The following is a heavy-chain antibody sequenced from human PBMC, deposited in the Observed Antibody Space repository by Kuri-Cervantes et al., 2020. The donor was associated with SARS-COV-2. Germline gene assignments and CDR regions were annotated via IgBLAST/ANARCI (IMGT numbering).Heavy chain of an antibody. Sequence: SETLSLTCTVSGGSISSSSYYWGWIRQPPGKGLEWIGSIYYSGSTYYNPSLKSRVTISVDTSKNQFSLKLSSVTAADTAVYYCARGNSSSWYPYYYGMDVWGQGNTVNGSS. D-gene: IGHD6-13*01. CDR1: GGSISSSSYY. V-gene: IGHV4-39*07. CDR3: ARGNSSSWYPYYYGMDV. CDR2: IYYSGST. J-gene: IGHJ6*02.